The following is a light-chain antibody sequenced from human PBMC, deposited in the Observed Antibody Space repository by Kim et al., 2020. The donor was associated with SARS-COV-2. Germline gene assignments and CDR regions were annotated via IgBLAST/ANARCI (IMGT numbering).Light chain of an antibody. CDR3: QQYDNLLPSLT. CDR1: QDISNY. V-gene: IGKV1-33*01. J-gene: IGKJ4*01. CDR2: DAS. Sequence: VGDKGTITCQGSQDISNYLNWYQQKPGKAPKLLIYDASNLETGVPSRFSGSGSGTDFTFTISSLQPEDIATYYCQQYDNLLPSLTFGGGTKVDIK.